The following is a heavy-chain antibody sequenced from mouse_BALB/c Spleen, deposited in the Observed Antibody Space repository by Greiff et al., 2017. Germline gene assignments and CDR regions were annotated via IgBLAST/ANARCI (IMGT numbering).Heavy chain of an antibody. CDR2: ISYSGST. CDR3: ARYYYGSSYEYFDY. J-gene: IGHJ2*01. D-gene: IGHD1-1*01. V-gene: IGHV3-2*02. CDR1: GYSITSDYA. Sequence: EVQLQESGPGLVKPSQSLSLTCTVTGYSITSDYAWNWIRQFPGNKLEWMGYISYSGSTSYNPSLKSRISITRDTSKNQFFLQLNSVTTEDTATYYCARYYYGSSYEYFDYWGQGTTLTVSS.